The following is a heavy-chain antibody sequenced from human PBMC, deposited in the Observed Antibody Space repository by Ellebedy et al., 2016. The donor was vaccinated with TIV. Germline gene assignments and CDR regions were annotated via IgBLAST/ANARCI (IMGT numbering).Heavy chain of an antibody. Sequence: ASVKVSCXASGYTFTSYGISWVRQAPGQGLEWMGWISAYNGNTNYAQKLQGRVTMTTDTSTSTAYMELRSLRSDDTAVYYCARDFHDSSGYYYVANYWGQGTLVTVSS. V-gene: IGHV1-18*01. CDR1: GYTFTSYG. CDR2: ISAYNGNT. D-gene: IGHD3-22*01. CDR3: ARDFHDSSGYYYVANY. J-gene: IGHJ4*02.